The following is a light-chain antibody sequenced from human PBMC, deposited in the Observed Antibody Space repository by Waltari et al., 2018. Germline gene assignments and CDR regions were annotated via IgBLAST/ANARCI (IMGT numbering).Light chain of an antibody. V-gene: IGKV3-20*01. J-gene: IGKJ4*01. CDR3: QQYGRSPLT. Sequence: EIVLTQSPGTLSLSPGDRATLSCRASQSVSSNFLAWYQQKPGQAPRLLIYGASSRATGIPDKFSGSGSGTDFTLTINRLEPEDFAVYYCQQYGRSPLTFGGGTKVEIK. CDR2: GAS. CDR1: QSVSSNF.